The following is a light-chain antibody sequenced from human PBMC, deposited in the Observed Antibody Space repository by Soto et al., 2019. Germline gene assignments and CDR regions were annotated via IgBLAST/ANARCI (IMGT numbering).Light chain of an antibody. CDR2: EAF. J-gene: IGLJ3*02. CDR3: SSFTSTNTWV. V-gene: IGLV2-14*01. Sequence: QSVLTQVASVSGSPGQSITISCTATSSDVGGHDYVSWYLQHPGKAPKLLIYEAFNRPSGVSDRFSGSKSGSTASLTISGLQAEDEGDYYCSSFTSTNTWVFGGGTTLTVL. CDR1: SSDVGGHDY.